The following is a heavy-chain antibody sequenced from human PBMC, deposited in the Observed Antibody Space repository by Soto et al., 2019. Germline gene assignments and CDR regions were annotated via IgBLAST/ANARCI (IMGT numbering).Heavy chain of an antibody. Sequence: SETLSLTCTVSGGSISSSSYYWGWIRQPPGKGLEWIGSIYYSGSTYYNPSLKSRVTISVDTSKNQFSLKLSSVTAADTAVYYCARQVPAAIDYWGQGTLVTVSS. CDR2: IYYSGST. J-gene: IGHJ4*02. D-gene: IGHD2-2*01. CDR3: ARQVPAAIDY. V-gene: IGHV4-39*01. CDR1: GGSISSSSYY.